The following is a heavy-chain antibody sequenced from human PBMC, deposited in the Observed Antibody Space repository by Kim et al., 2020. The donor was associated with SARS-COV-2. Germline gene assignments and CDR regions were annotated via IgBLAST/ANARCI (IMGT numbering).Heavy chain of an antibody. V-gene: IGHV4-39*07. CDR2: IYYSGST. D-gene: IGHD6-13*01. CDR3: ANDIAEAAGMVDY. J-gene: IGHJ4*02. Sequence: SETLSLTCTVSGDSISSSSYYWAWIRQPPGKGLVWIGSIYYSGSTYYNPSLRSRVALSMDTSKNQFSLKLSSVTAADTAVYHCANDIAEAAGMVDYWGQGTLVTVSS. CDR1: GDSISSSSYY.